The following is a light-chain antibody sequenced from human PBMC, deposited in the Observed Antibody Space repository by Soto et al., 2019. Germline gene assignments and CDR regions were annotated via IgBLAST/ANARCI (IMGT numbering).Light chain of an antibody. CDR1: SSDVGGYNY. CDR2: DVS. V-gene: IGLV2-14*01. CDR3: SSYTSSSTRV. J-gene: IGLJ1*01. Sequence: QAVVTQPASVSGSPGQSITISCTGTSSDVGGYNYVSWYQQHPGKAPKLMIYDVSNRPSGVSNRFSGSKSGNTASLTISGLQAEDEADYYCSSYTSSSTRVFGTGTKVTV.